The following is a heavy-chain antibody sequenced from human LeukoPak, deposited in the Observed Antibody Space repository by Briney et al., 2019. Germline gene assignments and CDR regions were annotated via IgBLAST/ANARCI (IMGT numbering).Heavy chain of an antibody. CDR3: ARDEGVGYCTDGVCPDAAVNFDY. Sequence: SETLSLTCTVSGGSISGYYWSWIRQPAGKGLEWIGRISTTGSTNYKPSLKSRVTMSVDASKNQFSLRLNSVTAADTAVYYCARDEGVGYCTDGVCPDAAVNFDYWGQGTLVTVSS. D-gene: IGHD2-8*01. J-gene: IGHJ4*02. V-gene: IGHV4-4*07. CDR2: ISTTGST. CDR1: GGSISGYY.